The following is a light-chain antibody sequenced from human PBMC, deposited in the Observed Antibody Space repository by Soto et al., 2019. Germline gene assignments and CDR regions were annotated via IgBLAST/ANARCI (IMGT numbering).Light chain of an antibody. CDR1: QSVLYSSNNKNY. V-gene: IGKV4-1*01. CDR2: WAS. Sequence: DIVMTQSPDSLAVSLGERATLNCKSSQSVLYSSNNKNYLAWYQQKPGQPPKLLIYWASTRKAGVPDRISGSATGTDFKLTSSRLQAEDVEVYYCQQYYSFPLTFGGGTKVEI. J-gene: IGKJ4*01. CDR3: QQYYSFPLT.